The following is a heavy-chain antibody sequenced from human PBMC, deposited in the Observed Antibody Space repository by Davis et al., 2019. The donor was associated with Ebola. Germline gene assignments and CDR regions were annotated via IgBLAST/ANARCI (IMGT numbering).Heavy chain of an antibody. CDR1: ASSFTNYW. J-gene: IGHJ6*02. D-gene: IGHD4-23*01. CDR3: ARLSTVVTHSGMDV. CDR2: IYPGDSDT. V-gene: IGHV5-51*01. Sequence: GESLKISCKSSASSFTNYWIGWVRQMPGKGLEWMGIIYPGDSDTRYSPSFQGQVTISADKSITTAYLQWSSLKASDTAIYYCARLSTVVTHSGMDVWGQGTTVTVSS.